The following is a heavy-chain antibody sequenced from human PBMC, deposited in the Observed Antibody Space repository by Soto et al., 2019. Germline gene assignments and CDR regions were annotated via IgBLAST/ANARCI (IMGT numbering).Heavy chain of an antibody. CDR1: GGTFSSYA. D-gene: IGHD3-9*01. Sequence: SVKVSFKASGGTFSSYAISWVRQAPGQGLEWMGGIIPIFGTANYAQKFQGRVTITADESTSTAYMELSSLRSEDTAVYYCARDRYYDILTGYYPPHSYYYYGMDVWGQGTTVTVSS. CDR2: IIPIFGTA. J-gene: IGHJ6*02. CDR3: ARDRYYDILTGYYPPHSYYYYGMDV. V-gene: IGHV1-69*13.